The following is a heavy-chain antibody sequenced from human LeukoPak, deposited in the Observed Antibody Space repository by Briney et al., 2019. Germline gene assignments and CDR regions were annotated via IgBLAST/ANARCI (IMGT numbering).Heavy chain of an antibody. Sequence: PGESLRLSCAASGFTFSSYAMSWVRQAPGKGLEWIGSIYYSGTTYYNPSLQSRITRSVDTSKNQFSLKLTSLTAADTAVYYCARGGPSGSAYDYWGQGTLVTVSS. CDR2: IYYSGTT. CDR3: ARGGPSGSAYDY. D-gene: IGHD3-10*01. J-gene: IGHJ4*02. V-gene: IGHV4-39*07. CDR1: GFTFSSYA.